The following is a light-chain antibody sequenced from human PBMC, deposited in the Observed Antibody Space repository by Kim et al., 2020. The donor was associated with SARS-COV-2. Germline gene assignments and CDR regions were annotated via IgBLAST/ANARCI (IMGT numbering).Light chain of an antibody. Sequence: VGDRVTITCRASQSISSYLNWYQQKPGRAPKLLIYAASSLQSGVPSRFSGSGSGTDFTLTISSLQPEDFATYYCQQSYSTLALTFGGGTKVDIK. CDR3: QQSYSTLALT. V-gene: IGKV1-39*01. CDR1: QSISSY. CDR2: AAS. J-gene: IGKJ4*01.